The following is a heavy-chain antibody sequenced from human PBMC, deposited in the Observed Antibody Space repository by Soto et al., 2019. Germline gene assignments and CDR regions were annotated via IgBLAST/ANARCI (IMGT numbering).Heavy chain of an antibody. CDR3: TTDLGYSYGYSFDY. CDR2: IKSKTDGGTT. J-gene: IGHJ4*02. V-gene: IGHV3-15*07. Sequence: GGSLRLSCAASGFTFSNAWMNWVRQAPGKGLEWVGRIKSKTDGGTTDYAAPVKGRFTISRDDSKNTLYLQMNSLKTEDTAVYYCTTDLGYSYGYSFDYWGQGTLVTVSS. CDR1: GFTFSNAW. D-gene: IGHD5-18*01.